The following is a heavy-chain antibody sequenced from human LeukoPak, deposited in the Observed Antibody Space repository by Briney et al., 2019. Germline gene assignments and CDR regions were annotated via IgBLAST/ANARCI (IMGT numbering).Heavy chain of an antibody. V-gene: IGHV3-23*01. J-gene: IGHJ4*02. Sequence: GGSLRLSCAASGFTFSSYAMSWVRQAPGKGLEWVSAISGSGGSTYYADSVKGRFTISRDNSKNTLYLQMNSLKTEDTAVYYCTRVRFLRGDLDYWGQGTLVTVSS. CDR1: GFTFSSYA. D-gene: IGHD3-3*01. CDR2: ISGSGGST. CDR3: TRVRFLRGDLDY.